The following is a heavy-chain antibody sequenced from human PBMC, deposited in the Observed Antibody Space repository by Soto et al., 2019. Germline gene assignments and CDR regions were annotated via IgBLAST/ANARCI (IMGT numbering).Heavy chain of an antibody. J-gene: IGHJ5*02. CDR1: GYTFTSYY. CDR3: ARTYLVPAAISGWFDP. CDR2: INPSGGST. V-gene: IGHV1-46*01. Sequence: ASVKVSCKASGYTFTSYYMHWVRQAPGQGLEWMGIINPSGGSTSYAQKFQGRVTMTRDTSTSTVYMELSSLRSEDTAVYYCARTYLVPAAISGWFDPWGQGTLVTVSS. D-gene: IGHD2-2*02.